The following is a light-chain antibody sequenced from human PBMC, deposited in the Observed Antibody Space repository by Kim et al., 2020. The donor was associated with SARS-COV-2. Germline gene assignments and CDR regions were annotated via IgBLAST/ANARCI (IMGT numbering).Light chain of an antibody. CDR1: SLRTCY. CDR2: GQN. Sequence: SSELTQDPAVSVALGQTVKITCQGDSLRTCYAAWYQQKPGQAPLLVMYGQNNRPSGISDRFSGSSSGNTASLTITGAQAEDEADYYCKSRDSSGDHWVFGGGTQLTVL. J-gene: IGLJ3*02. V-gene: IGLV3-19*01. CDR3: KSRDSSGDHWV.